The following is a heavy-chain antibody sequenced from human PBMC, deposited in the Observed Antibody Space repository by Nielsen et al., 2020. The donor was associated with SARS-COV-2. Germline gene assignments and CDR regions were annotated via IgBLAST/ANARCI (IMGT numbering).Heavy chain of an antibody. CDR1: GFTFSSYS. CDR2: ISSSSSTI. V-gene: IGHV3-48*02. D-gene: IGHD3-10*01. Sequence: GESLQISCAASGFTFSSYSMNWVRQAPGKGLEWVSYISSSSSTIYYADSVKGRFTISRDNAKNSLYLQMNSLRDEDTAVYYCARDRKPMVRGVSFGMDVWGQGTTVTVSS. J-gene: IGHJ6*02. CDR3: ARDRKPMVRGVSFGMDV.